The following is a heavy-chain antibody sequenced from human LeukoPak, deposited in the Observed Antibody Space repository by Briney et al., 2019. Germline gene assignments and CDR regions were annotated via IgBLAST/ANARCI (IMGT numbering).Heavy chain of an antibody. CDR2: TRNKINSYTT. CDR3: VRIGYGDYYIDY. V-gene: IGHV3-72*01. CDR1: GFTFSDHY. J-gene: IGHJ4*02. Sequence: GGSLRLSCAASGFTFSDHYMDWVRQAPGEGLEWVGRTRNKINSYTTEYAASVKGRFTISRDDSKNSLNLQMNSLKTEDTAVYYCVRIGYGDYYIDYWGQGTLVTVSS. D-gene: IGHD4-17*01.